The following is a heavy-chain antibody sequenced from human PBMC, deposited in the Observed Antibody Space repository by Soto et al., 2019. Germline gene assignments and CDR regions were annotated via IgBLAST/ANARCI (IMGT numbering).Heavy chain of an antibody. Sequence: GRSLRLSCAASGFTFSSYSMNWVRQAPGKGLEWVSSISSSSSYIYYADSVKGRFTISRDNAKNSLYLQMNSLRAEDTAVYYCARDPCSGGSCYIHYGMDVWGQGTTVTVSS. CDR3: ARDPCSGGSCYIHYGMDV. J-gene: IGHJ6*02. V-gene: IGHV3-21*01. D-gene: IGHD2-15*01. CDR2: ISSSSSYI. CDR1: GFTFSSYS.